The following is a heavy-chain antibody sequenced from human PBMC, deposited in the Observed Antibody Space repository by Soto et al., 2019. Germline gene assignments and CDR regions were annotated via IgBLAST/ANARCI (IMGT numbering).Heavy chain of an antibody. D-gene: IGHD5-18*01. CDR3: AKVARTPAMVTTPSLFGLGG. J-gene: IGHJ6*02. Sequence: GGSLRLSCADSGLTFSTSGMHWVRQAPGKGLEWVAVISYDGSNKYYRDSVKGRFTISRDNSKNTLYLQMNSPRLEDTAVYYCAKVARTPAMVTTPSLFGLGGWGQGTRVPVSS. CDR2: ISYDGSNK. V-gene: IGHV3-30*18. CDR1: GLTFSTSG.